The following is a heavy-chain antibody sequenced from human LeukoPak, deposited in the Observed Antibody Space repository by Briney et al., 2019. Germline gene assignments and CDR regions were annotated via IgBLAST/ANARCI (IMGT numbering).Heavy chain of an antibody. Sequence: SETLSLTCAVYGGSFSGYYWSLIRQPPGKGLEWIGEINHSGSTNYNPPLKSRVTISVDTSKNQFSLKLSSVTAADTAVYYCARPGGTAYYYYMDVWGKGTTVTVSS. CDR1: GGSFSGYY. V-gene: IGHV4-34*01. CDR3: ARPGGTAYYYYMDV. D-gene: IGHD3-16*01. J-gene: IGHJ6*03. CDR2: INHSGST.